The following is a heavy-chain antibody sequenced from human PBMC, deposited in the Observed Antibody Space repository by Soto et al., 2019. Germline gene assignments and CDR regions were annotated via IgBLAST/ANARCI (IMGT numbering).Heavy chain of an antibody. V-gene: IGHV1-69*13. CDR1: GGTFSSYA. CDR3: ARDSLTYYYGSGSSNMDV. CDR2: IIPIFGTA. Sequence: SVKVSCKASGGTFSSYAISWVRQAPGQGLEWMGGIIPIFGTANYAQKFQGRVTITADESTSTAYMELSSLRSEDTAVYYCARDSLTYYYGSGSSNMDVWGQGTTVTVS. J-gene: IGHJ6*02. D-gene: IGHD3-10*01.